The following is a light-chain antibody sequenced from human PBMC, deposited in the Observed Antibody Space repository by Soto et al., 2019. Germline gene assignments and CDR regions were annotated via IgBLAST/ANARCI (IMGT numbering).Light chain of an antibody. CDR2: KAS. Sequence: DIQVTQSPATLSASVGDTVSITCRASQSVLTWLAWYQQKPGKAPNLLIYKASRLRDGVPSRFSGSGSGTDFTLTISSLQPDDFASYCCKHYFSYPYGFGQGTKLEI. CDR1: QSVLTW. J-gene: IGKJ2*03. V-gene: IGKV1-5*03. CDR3: KHYFSYPYG.